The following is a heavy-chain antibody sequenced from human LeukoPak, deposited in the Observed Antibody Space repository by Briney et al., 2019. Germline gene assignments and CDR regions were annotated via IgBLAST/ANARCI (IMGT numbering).Heavy chain of an antibody. Sequence: PRGSMRISCAASGFTFSSYAMHWVRQVTGKGLARAAVISYDGSNKYYADSVKGRFTISRDNSKNTLYLQMNSLRAEDTAVYYCARDGYSGSYCFDYWCQGTLVTGSS. CDR2: ISYDGSNK. J-gene: IGHJ4*02. CDR3: ARDGYSGSYCFDY. D-gene: IGHD1-26*01. V-gene: IGHV3-30*01. CDR1: GFTFSSYA.